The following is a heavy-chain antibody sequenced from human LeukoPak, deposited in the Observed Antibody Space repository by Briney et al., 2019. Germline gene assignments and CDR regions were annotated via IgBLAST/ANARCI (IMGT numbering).Heavy chain of an antibody. CDR1: GGSFSGYY. CDR2: INHSGST. CDR3: ARGGPRTVVVPALPYYFDY. D-gene: IGHD2-2*01. V-gene: IGHV4-34*01. J-gene: IGHJ4*02. Sequence: SETLSLTCAVYGGSFSGYYWSWIRQPPGKGLEWIGEINHSGSTNYNPSLKSRVTISVGTSKNQFSLKLSSVTAADTAVYYCARGGPRTVVVPALPYYFDYWGQGTLVTVSS.